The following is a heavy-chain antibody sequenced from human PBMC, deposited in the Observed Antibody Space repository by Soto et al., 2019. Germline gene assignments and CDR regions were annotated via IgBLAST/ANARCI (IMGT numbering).Heavy chain of an antibody. D-gene: IGHD3-3*01. CDR3: AKGSEGKSCYYRPY. Sequence: EVQLVESGGGLVQPGGSLRLSCAASGFTFNTYGMNWVRQAPGKGLEWVSRITDSGGGTYYADSVKGRFTTTRDNSKNNLYLKINRLGDEDTAIYCCAKGSEGKSCYYRPYWGQGTLVTVSS. J-gene: IGHJ4*02. V-gene: IGHV3-23*04. CDR1: GFTFNTYG. CDR2: ITDSGGGT.